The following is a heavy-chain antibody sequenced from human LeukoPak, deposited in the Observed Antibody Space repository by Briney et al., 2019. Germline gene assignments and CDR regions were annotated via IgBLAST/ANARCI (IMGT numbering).Heavy chain of an antibody. CDR1: GFAFSDYA. D-gene: IGHD6-19*01. CDR3: AKPISGGLAVTADWFHP. J-gene: IGHJ5*01. Sequence: TGGSLRLSCAASGFAFSDYAMSWLRQPPGKGLEWVSTINANSGTKSYAASVRGRFTISRDNARDTLYLQLNTLRADDTATYYCAKPISGGLAVTADWFHPWGQGTLVVVSS. CDR2: INANSGTK. V-gene: IGHV3-23*01.